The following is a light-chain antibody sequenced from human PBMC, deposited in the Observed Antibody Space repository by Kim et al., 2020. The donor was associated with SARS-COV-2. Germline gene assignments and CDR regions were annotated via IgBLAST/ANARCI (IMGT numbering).Light chain of an antibody. J-gene: IGKJ4*01. CDR3: QQYNNWPLT. CDR1: QSVSSN. Sequence: VSPGERATLSCRARQSVSSNLAWYQQKPGQAPRLLLYGASTRATGIPARFSGSGSGTEFTLTISSLQSEDFAVYYCQQYNNWPLTFGGGTKVDIK. CDR2: GAS. V-gene: IGKV3-15*01.